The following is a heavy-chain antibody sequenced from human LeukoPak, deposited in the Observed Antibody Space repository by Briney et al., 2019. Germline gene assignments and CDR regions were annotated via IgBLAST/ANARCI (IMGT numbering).Heavy chain of an antibody. CDR2: IRKDGSDK. CDR1: GFTFSRYG. J-gene: IGHJ4*02. Sequence: GGSLRLSCGASGFTFSRYGMHWVRQAPGKGLEWVTYIRKDGSDKYYADSVKGRFTISRDSPKNMVYLQMTSLRAEDTALYYCAKDSNWAFDYWGQGTLVSVSS. V-gene: IGHV3-30*02. CDR3: AKDSNWAFDY. D-gene: IGHD7-27*01.